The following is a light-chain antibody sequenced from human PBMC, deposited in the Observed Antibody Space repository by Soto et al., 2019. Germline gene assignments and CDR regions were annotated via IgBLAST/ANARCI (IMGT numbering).Light chain of an antibody. V-gene: IGLV2-14*01. CDR2: EVS. CDR3: SSYTSRGTLV. J-gene: IGLJ2*01. Sequence: QSALTQPASVSGSPGQSITISCTGTSSDVGRYNYVSWYQQHPGKAPKLMISEVSNRPSGVSDRFSGSKSGNTASLTISGLQAVDEADYFCSSYTSRGTLVFGGGTKLTVL. CDR1: SSDVGRYNY.